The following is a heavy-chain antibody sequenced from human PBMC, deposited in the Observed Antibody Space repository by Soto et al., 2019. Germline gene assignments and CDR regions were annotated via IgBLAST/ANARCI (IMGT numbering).Heavy chain of an antibody. J-gene: IGHJ4*02. D-gene: IGHD3-16*01. CDR3: ARDLGGPSDY. CDR1: GGSITSGPYY. CDR2: IYYTGRT. V-gene: IGHV4-61*01. Sequence: PSETLSLTCTVSGGSITSGPYYWSWIRQPPGKGLEFIGNIYYTGRTNYNPSLKSRLAMSVDTSKNQFSLRLSSVTAADTDVYYCARDLGGPSDYWGQGTQVTVSS.